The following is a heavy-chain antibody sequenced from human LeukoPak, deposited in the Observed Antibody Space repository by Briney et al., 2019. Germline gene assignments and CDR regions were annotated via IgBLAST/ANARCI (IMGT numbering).Heavy chain of an antibody. D-gene: IGHD3-22*01. CDR2: MYPGDSDT. J-gene: IGHJ4*02. CDR3: ARGGNEYYDSRTAFDY. CDR1: GYSFTIYW. V-gene: IGHV5-51*01. Sequence: GESLKISCKGSGYSFTIYWIGWVRQMPGKGLEWMGIMYPGDSDTRYSPSFQGQVTISADKSISTAYLQWSSLKASDTAMYYCARGGNEYYDSRTAFDYWGQGTLVTVSS.